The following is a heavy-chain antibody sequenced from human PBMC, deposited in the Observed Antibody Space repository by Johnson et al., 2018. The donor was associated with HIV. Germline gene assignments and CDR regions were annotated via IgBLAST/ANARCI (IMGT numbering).Heavy chain of an antibody. CDR2: IWYDGSNK. V-gene: IGHV3-33*06. J-gene: IGHJ3*02. CDR1: GFTFSSYG. D-gene: IGHD3-22*01. CDR3: AKELADSSGYYADAFDI. Sequence: QVQLVESGGGVVQPGRSLRLSCAASGFTFSSYGMHWVRQAPGKGLEWGAVIWYDGSNKYYADSVKGRCTISRDNSKNTLYLQMNSLRAEDTAVYYCAKELADSSGYYADAFDIWGQGTMVTVSS.